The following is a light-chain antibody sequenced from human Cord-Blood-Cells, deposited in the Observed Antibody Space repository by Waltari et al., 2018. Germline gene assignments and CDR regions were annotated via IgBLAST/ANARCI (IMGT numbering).Light chain of an antibody. CDR2: EVS. V-gene: IGLV2-14*01. J-gene: IGLJ2*01. CDR3: SSYTSSSTVV. CDR1: SSDVGGYNY. Sequence: QSALTQPASVSGSPGQSLPISCTGTSSDVGGYNYVSWYQQPPGKAPKLMIYEVSNRPSGVSNRFSGSKSGNTASLTISGLQAEDEADYYCSSYTSSSTVVFGGGTKLTVL.